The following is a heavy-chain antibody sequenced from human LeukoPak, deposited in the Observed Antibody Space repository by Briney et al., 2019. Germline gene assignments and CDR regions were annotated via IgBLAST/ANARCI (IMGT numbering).Heavy chain of an antibody. J-gene: IGHJ4*02. V-gene: IGHV3-7*01. Sequence: GGSLRLSCAASGFTFSNYWMTWVRQAPGKGLEWVANIKEDGSEKYYVDSVKGRFTISKDNAHNSLYLQMNSLRVEDTAVYYCARDETRRFYYWGQGTLVTGSP. CDR2: IKEDGSEK. CDR3: ARDETRRFYY. D-gene: IGHD5/OR15-5a*01. CDR1: GFTFSNYW.